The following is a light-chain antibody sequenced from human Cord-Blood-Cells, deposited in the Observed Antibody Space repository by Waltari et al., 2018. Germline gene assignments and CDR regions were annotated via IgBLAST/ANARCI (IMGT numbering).Light chain of an antibody. CDR1: SSDVGGYNY. Sequence: QSALTQPASVSGSPGQSITISCTGTSSDVGGYNYVSWYQQHPGKAPKLMIYDVSNRPSGVSTRFCGSKSGNTASLTISWLQAEDEADYYCSSYTSSSTVVFGGGTKLTVL. V-gene: IGLV2-14*01. CDR2: DVS. CDR3: SSYTSSSTVV. J-gene: IGLJ2*01.